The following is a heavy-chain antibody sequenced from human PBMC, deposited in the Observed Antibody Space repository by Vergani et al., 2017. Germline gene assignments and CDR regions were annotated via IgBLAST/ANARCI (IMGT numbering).Heavy chain of an antibody. Sequence: EVQLVESGGGLVQPGGSLRLSCAASGFTFDDYAMHWVRQAPGKGLEWVSGISWNSGSIGYADSVKGRFTISRDNAKNSLYLQMNSLRAEDTALYYCAKDIGGGSTSGNYYYYGMDVWGQGTTVTVSS. CDR1: GFTFDDYA. J-gene: IGHJ6*02. CDR3: AKDIGGGSTSGNYYYYGMDV. CDR2: ISWNSGSI. V-gene: IGHV3-9*01. D-gene: IGHD2-2*01.